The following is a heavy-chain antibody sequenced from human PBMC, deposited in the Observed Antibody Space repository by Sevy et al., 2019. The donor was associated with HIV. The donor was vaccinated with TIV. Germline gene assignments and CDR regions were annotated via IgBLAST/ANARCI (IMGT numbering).Heavy chain of an antibody. D-gene: IGHD3-3*01. CDR3: ARGDLKPGDAFDI. CDR1: GYTFTSYG. Sequence: ASVKVSCKASGYTFTSYGISWVRQAPGQGLEWMGWISAYNGNTNYAQKLQGRVTMTTDTSTSTAYMEVRGLRSDDTAVYYGARGDLKPGDAFDIWGQGTMVTVSS. CDR2: ISAYNGNT. J-gene: IGHJ3*02. V-gene: IGHV1-18*01.